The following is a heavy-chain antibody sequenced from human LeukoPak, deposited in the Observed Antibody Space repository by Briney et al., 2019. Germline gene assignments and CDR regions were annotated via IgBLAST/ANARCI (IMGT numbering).Heavy chain of an antibody. CDR3: ARDRYGDYALFDY. CDR2: IYSGGST. V-gene: IGHV3-66*01. J-gene: IGHJ4*02. D-gene: IGHD4-17*01. Sequence: PGGSLRLSCAASEFIVSSNYMSWIRQAPGKGLEWVSVIYSGGSTYYGDSVKGRFTISRDNAKNSLYLQMNSLRAEDTAVYYCARDRYGDYALFDYWGQGTLVTVSS. CDR1: EFIVSSNY.